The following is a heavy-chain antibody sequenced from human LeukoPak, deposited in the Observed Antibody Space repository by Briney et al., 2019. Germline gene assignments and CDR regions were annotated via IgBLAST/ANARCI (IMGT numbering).Heavy chain of an antibody. J-gene: IGHJ6*03. CDR1: GGSISSHY. Sequence: SETLSLTCTVSGGSISSHYWSWIRQPPGKGLEWIGYIYYSGSTYYNPSLKSRVTISVDTSKNRLSLKLSSVTAADTAVYYCARVVTVPTAVQYYYYMDVWGRGTTVTVSS. V-gene: IGHV4-59*11. CDR3: ARVVTVPTAVQYYYYMDV. D-gene: IGHD2-2*01. CDR2: IYYSGST.